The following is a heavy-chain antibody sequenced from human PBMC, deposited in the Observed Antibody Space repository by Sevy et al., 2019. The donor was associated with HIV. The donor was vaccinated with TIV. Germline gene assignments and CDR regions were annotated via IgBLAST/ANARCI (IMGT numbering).Heavy chain of an antibody. J-gene: IGHJ4*02. CDR3: VGRRYGASDCWSYNFDF. CDR2: ITGSGFTI. Sequence: GGSLRLSCRGSGFSFSDFYMSWIRQAPGKGLEWVSHITGSGFTIYQADSVKGRFATSRANAKNSLFLQMNSRRVEDTAVYFCVGRRYGASDCWSYNFDFWGQGAPVTVSS. CDR1: GFSFSDFY. V-gene: IGHV3-11*01. D-gene: IGHD2-21*02.